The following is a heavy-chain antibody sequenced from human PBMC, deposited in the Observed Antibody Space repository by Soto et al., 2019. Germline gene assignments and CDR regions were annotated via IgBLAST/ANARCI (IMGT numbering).Heavy chain of an antibody. CDR3: ARGDYGPYYFDY. Sequence: LSLTWHVSYGSISSGGYSWSWIRQPPGKVLEWIGYIYHSGNTYYNPSLKSRVTISVGRSKNQFSLNLTSVTAADTAMYYCARGDYGPYYFDYWGQGTLVTVPQ. D-gene: IGHD4-17*01. J-gene: IGHJ4*02. CDR1: YGSISSGGYS. V-gene: IGHV4-30-2*01. CDR2: IYHSGNT.